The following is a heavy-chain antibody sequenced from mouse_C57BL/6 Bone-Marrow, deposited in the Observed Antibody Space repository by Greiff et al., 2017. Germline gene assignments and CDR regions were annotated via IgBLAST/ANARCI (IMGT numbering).Heavy chain of an antibody. CDR3: ASPRVSGAWFAY. J-gene: IGHJ3*01. CDR1: GYAFSSYW. Sequence: VQLQQSGAELVKPGASVKISCKASGYAFSSYWMNWVKQRPGKGLEWIGQIYPGDGDTNYNGKFKGKATLTADKSSSTAYMQLSSLTSEDSAVYFCASPRVSGAWFAYWGQGTLVTVSA. V-gene: IGHV1-80*01. CDR2: IYPGDGDT.